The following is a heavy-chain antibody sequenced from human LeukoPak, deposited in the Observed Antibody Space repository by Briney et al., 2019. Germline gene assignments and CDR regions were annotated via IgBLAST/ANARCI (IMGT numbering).Heavy chain of an antibody. CDR3: ARDRWFDP. CDR2: IYHSGST. Sequence: PSETLSLTCAVSGGSISSGGYSWSWIRQPPGKGLEWIGYIYHSGSTYYNPSLKSRVTISVDRSKNQFSLKLSSVTAADTAVYYCARDRWFDPWGQGTLVTVSS. CDR1: GGSISSGGYS. J-gene: IGHJ5*02. V-gene: IGHV4-30-2*01.